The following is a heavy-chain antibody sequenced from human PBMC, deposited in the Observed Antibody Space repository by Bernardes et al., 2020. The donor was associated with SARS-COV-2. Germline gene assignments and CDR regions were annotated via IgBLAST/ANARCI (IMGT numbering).Heavy chain of an antibody. Sequence: TLSLTCAISAYSIRSGYYWGWIRQPPGKGLEWIGSISHTGSTYYNPSLKSRVTISVDTSKNHLSLTVSSVTAADTAVYYCAREAGDSSSSLDPWGQGALVTGSS. CDR3: AREAGDSSSSLDP. J-gene: IGHJ5*02. V-gene: IGHV4-38-2*02. CDR1: AYSIRSGYY. CDR2: ISHTGST. D-gene: IGHD6-6*01.